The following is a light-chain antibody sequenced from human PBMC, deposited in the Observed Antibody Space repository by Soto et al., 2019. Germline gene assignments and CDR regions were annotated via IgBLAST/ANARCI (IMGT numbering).Light chain of an antibody. CDR2: GAS. CDR1: QRVSTSY. V-gene: IGKV3D-20*02. J-gene: IGKJ4*01. Sequence: IVLRQSPGTLSLTPGERATLSCWASQRVSTSYLAWYQQKPGQAPRLLIYGASSRATGIPARFSGSGSGTDFTLTISSLEPEDFAVYYCQHRSNWPLTFGGGTKVDI. CDR3: QHRSNWPLT.